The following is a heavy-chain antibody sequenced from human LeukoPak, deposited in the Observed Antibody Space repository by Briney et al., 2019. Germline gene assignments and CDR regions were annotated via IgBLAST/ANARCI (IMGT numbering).Heavy chain of an antibody. CDR1: GGSISSYY. CDR2: IYYSGST. CDR3: ARWDSDCSSTSCPNGFDP. V-gene: IGHV4-59*08. Sequence: PSETLSLTCTVSGGSISSYYWSWIRQPPGKGLEWIGYIYYSGSTYYNPSLKSRVTISVDTSKNQFSLKLSSVTAADTAVYYCARWDSDCSSTSCPNGFDPWGQGTLVTVSS. D-gene: IGHD2-2*01. J-gene: IGHJ5*02.